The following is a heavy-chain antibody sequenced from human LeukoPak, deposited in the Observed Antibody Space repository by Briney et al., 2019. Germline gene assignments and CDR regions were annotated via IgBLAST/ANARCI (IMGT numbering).Heavy chain of an antibody. J-gene: IGHJ4*02. D-gene: IGHD3-9*01. V-gene: IGHV3-23*03. Sequence: GGSLRLSCAASGFTFSSYGMSWVRQAPGKGLEWVSVIYSGGSTYYADSVKGRFTISRDNSEDTLYLQMNSLRSEDTAVYYCAKEIYDILHEAPDHWGQGTLVTVSS. CDR3: AKEIYDILHEAPDH. CDR2: IYSGGST. CDR1: GFTFSSYG.